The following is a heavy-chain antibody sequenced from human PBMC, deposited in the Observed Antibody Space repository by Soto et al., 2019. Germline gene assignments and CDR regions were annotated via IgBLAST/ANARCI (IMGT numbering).Heavy chain of an antibody. CDR3: ARSNYGDFVFYFDY. V-gene: IGHV3-21*01. CDR2: ISSSSRDI. Sequence: EVQLVESGGGLVQPGGSLRLSCAASGFTFSSYSMNWVRQAPGKGLEWVSSISSSSRDIYYADSVKGRFTISRDNAENSLYLQMNSLRAEDTAVYFCARSNYGDFVFYFDYWGQGTLVTVSS. CDR1: GFTFSSYS. D-gene: IGHD4-17*01. J-gene: IGHJ4*02.